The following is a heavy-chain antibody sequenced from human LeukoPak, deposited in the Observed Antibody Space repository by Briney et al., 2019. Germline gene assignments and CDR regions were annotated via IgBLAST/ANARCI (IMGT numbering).Heavy chain of an antibody. CDR2: ISAYNGST. V-gene: IGHV1-18*01. D-gene: IGHD3-3*01. Sequence: ASVKVSCKASGYTFTSYGISWVRQAPGQGLEWMGWISAYNGSTNYAQKLQGRVTMTTDTSTSTAYMELRSLRSDDTAVYYCARVFQDFWSGYYELVVDYWGQGTLVTVSS. CDR1: GYTFTSYG. J-gene: IGHJ4*02. CDR3: ARVFQDFWSGYYELVVDY.